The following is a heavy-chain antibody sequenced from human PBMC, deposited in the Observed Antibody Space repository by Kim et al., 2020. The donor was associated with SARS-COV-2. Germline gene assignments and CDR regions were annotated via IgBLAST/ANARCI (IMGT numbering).Heavy chain of an antibody. CDR1: GFTFSSYG. J-gene: IGHJ5*01. V-gene: IGHV3-33*01. D-gene: IGHD3-10*01. CDR2: ISYDGSNK. CDR3: AREALWGLRGFGDS. Sequence: GGSLRLSCAASGFTFSSYGMHWVRQAPGKGLEWVAVISYDGSNKYYADSVKGRFTISRDNSKNTLYLQMNSLRAEDTAVYYCAREALWGLRGFGDSW.